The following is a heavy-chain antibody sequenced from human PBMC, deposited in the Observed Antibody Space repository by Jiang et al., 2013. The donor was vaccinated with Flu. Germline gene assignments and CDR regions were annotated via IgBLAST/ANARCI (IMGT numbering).Heavy chain of an antibody. CDR3: ATRYSGYELGYYFDY. J-gene: IGHJ4*02. V-gene: IGHV1-24*01. CDR1: YTLTELS. CDR2: FDPEDGET. Sequence: YTLTELSMHWVRQAPGKGLEWMGGFDPEDGETIYAQKFQGRVTMTEDTSTDTAYMELSSLRSEDTAVYYCATRYSGYELGYYFDYWGQGTLVTVSS. D-gene: IGHD5-12*01.